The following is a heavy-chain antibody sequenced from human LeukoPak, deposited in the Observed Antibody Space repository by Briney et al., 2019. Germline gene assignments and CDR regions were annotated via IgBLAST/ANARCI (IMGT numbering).Heavy chain of an antibody. D-gene: IGHD3-3*01. V-gene: IGHV4-39*01. Sequence: PSETLSLTCTVSGGSISSSSYYWGWIRQPPGKGLEWIGSIYYSGSTYYNPSLKSRVTISVDTSKDQFSLKLSSVTAADTAVYYCASRLGSGMDVWGQGTTVTVSS. CDR2: IYYSGST. J-gene: IGHJ6*02. CDR1: GGSISSSSYY. CDR3: ASRLGSGMDV.